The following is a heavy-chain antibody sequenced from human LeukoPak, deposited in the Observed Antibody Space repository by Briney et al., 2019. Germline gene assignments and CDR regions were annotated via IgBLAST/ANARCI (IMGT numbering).Heavy chain of an antibody. V-gene: IGHV5-51*07. CDR2: ISPGDSAT. CDR1: DYSITSYW. Sequence: AASLKISWTGSDYSITSYWLCLLHQMPGKGLELMGIISPGDSATRYSPSFHGHITTSAANSITTAILQCSRLTDSDTAMYYCARRDYGGNPYDAFDIWGQGTMVTVSS. CDR3: ARRDYGGNPYDAFDI. J-gene: IGHJ3*02. D-gene: IGHD4-23*01.